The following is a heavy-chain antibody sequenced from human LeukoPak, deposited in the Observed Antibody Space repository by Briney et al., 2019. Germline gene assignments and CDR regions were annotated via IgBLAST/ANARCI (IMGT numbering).Heavy chain of an antibody. D-gene: IGHD4-17*01. J-gene: IGHJ4*02. V-gene: IGHV1-46*01. CDR1: GDTFTSSY. CDR3: ARGLLRWHFDY. Sequence: GASVKISCKASGDTFTSSYMQWVRQAPGQGLEWMGIINPSGGSTSYAQKFQGRVTMTWDTSTSTVYMGMSSLRSEDTAVYYCARGLLRWHFDYWGQGTLVTVSS. CDR2: INPSGGST.